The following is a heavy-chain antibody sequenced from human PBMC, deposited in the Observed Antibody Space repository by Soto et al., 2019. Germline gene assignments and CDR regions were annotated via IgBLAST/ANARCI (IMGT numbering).Heavy chain of an antibody. Sequence: TLXLTCTVSNGSVSSGTYSWSWVRQPPGKGLEWIGYIYYSGTTYYTPSLKSRLTMSMDRANDHFSLNLTSVTAADTAVYFCARGHYYYGMDVWGQGNTVTVSS. J-gene: IGHJ6*02. V-gene: IGHV4-30-2*01. CDR1: NGSVSSGTYS. CDR3: ARGHYYYGMDV. CDR2: IYYSGTT.